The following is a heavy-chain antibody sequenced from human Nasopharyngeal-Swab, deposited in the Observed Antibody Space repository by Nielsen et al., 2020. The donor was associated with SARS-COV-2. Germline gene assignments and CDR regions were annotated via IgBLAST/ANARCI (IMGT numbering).Heavy chain of an antibody. D-gene: IGHD4-17*01. Sequence: SETLSLTCTVSGCTFSSGGNYWSWIRQHPGKGLEWTGYIYYSGSTYYNPSLKSRVTISVDTSKTQFSLKLSSVTAADTAVYYCARARNYGDYTVTYYYYGMDVWGQGTTVTVSS. CDR2: IYYSGST. CDR1: GCTFSSGGNY. V-gene: IGHV4-31*03. CDR3: ARARNYGDYTVTYYYYGMDV. J-gene: IGHJ6*02.